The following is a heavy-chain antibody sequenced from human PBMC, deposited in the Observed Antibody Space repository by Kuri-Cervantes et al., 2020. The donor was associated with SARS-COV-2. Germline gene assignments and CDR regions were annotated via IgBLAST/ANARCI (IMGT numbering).Heavy chain of an antibody. CDR1: GFTFSSYS. J-gene: IGHJ6*04. V-gene: IGHV3-23*01. CDR2: ISGSGGST. Sequence: ETLSLTCAASGFTFSSYSMSWVRQAPGKGLEWVSAISGSGGSTYYADSVKGRFTISRDNSKNTLYLQRNSLRAEDTAVYYCAKDQGIAAAGWGVDVWGKGTTVTVSS. D-gene: IGHD6-13*01. CDR3: AKDQGIAAAGWGVDV.